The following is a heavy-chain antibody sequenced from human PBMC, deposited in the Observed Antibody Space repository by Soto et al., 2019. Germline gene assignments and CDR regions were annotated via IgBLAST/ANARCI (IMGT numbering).Heavy chain of an antibody. CDR3: ARVVPGAEAWFGP. D-gene: IGHD2-2*01. CDR1: GYTFSNYG. J-gene: IGHJ5*02. Sequence: QVQLVQSGGEVKRPGASVKVSCKTSGYTFSNYGITWVRQAPGQPLEWLGWISLYSDGTNYAQKFQGRVSMTTDTSTTPAYMELRSLRSDDTAVYYCARVVPGAEAWFGPWGHGTLVTVSS. CDR2: ISLYSDGT. V-gene: IGHV1-18*01.